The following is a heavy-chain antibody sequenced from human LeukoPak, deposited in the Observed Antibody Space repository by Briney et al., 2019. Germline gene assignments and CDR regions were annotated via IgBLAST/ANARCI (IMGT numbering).Heavy chain of an antibody. J-gene: IGHJ4*02. V-gene: IGHV1-3*01. CDR3: ARLSTGGSSLDY. CDR2: INAGNGNT. D-gene: IGHD2-15*01. CDR1: GYTFTSYA. Sequence: ASVKVSCKASGYTFTSYAMHWVRQAPGQRLEWMGWINAGNGNTKYSQKFQGRVTITRDTSASTAYMELSSLRSEDTAVYYCARLSTGGSSLDYWGQGTLVTVSS.